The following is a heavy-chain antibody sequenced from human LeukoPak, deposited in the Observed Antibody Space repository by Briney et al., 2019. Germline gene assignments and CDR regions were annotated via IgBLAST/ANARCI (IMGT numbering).Heavy chain of an antibody. D-gene: IGHD2-2*01. Sequence: ASVKVSCKASGYTFTSYGISLVRPAPGQGLEWMGWISAYNGNTNYAQKLQGRVTMTTDTSTSTAYMELRSLRSDDTAVYYCASPSIGTYYGMDVWGQGTTVTVSS. CDR2: ISAYNGNT. J-gene: IGHJ6*02. V-gene: IGHV1-18*01. CDR3: ASPSIGTYYGMDV. CDR1: GYTFTSYG.